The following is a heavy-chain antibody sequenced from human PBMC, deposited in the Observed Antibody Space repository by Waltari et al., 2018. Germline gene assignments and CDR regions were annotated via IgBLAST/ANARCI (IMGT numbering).Heavy chain of an antibody. CDR2: INTNTENP. J-gene: IGHJ4*02. V-gene: IGHV7-4-1*02. CDR3: ARELLGGGAFDS. D-gene: IGHD3-16*01. Sequence: QVQLVQSGSELKKPGASVKVSCKASGYTFTSHAMNWVPQAPGQGLEFMGWINTNTENPFYAQGFTGRFVFSLDTSASTAYMEINSLKAEDTAVYYCARELLGGGAFDSWGQGTLVTVSS. CDR1: GYTFTSHA.